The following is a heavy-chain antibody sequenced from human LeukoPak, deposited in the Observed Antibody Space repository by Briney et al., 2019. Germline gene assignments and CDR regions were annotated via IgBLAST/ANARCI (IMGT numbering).Heavy chain of an antibody. CDR2: TNRDGSST. D-gene: IGHD3-3*01. J-gene: IGHJ4*02. CDR1: GFTFSSYW. Sequence: GGSLRLSCAASGFTFSSYWMHWVRQAPEKGPVWVARTNRDGSSTAYVDSVKGRFTISKDNAKNTLYLLMNSLRAEDTAVYYCARDSVEWYIFDYWGQGTLVTVSS. CDR3: ARDSVEWYIFDY. V-gene: IGHV3-74*01.